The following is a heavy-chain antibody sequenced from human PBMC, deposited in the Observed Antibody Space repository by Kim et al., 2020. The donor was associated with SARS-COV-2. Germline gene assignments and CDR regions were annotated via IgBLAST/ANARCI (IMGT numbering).Heavy chain of an antibody. CDR2: IYPGDSDT. J-gene: IGHJ6*02. Sequence: GESLKISCKGSGYSFTSYWIGWVRQMPGKGLEWMGIIYPGDSDTRYSPSFQGQVTISADKSISTAYLQWSSLKASDTAMYYCARQPHSVGSWIYYYYYCMDVWGQGTTVSVSS. CDR3: ARQPHSVGSWIYYYYYCMDV. D-gene: IGHD2-15*01. CDR1: GYSFTSYW. V-gene: IGHV5-51*01.